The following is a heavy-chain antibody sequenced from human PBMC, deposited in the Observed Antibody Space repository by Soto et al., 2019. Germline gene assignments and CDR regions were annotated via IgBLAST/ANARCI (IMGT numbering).Heavy chain of an antibody. CDR3: AREVRGPTYYMDV. CDR2: ISSSSSTI. D-gene: IGHD3-10*01. Sequence: GGSLRLSCAASGFTFSSYSMNWVRQAPGKGLEWVSYISSSSSTIYYADSVKGRFTISRDNAKNSLYLQMNSLRAEDTAVYYCAREVRGPTYYMDVWGKGTTVTVSS. J-gene: IGHJ6*03. V-gene: IGHV3-48*01. CDR1: GFTFSSYS.